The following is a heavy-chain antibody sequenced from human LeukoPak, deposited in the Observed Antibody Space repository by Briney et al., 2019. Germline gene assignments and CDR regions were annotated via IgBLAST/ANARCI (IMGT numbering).Heavy chain of an antibody. V-gene: IGHV4-59*08. D-gene: IGHD4-17*01. J-gene: IGHJ4*02. CDR3: ARQGGLRPEYYFDY. CDR1: GGSTSSYY. CDR2: IYYSGST. Sequence: SETLSLTCTVSGGSTSSYYWSWIRQPPGKGLEWIGYIYYSGSTNYNPSLKSRVTISVDTSKNQFSLKLSSVTAADTAVYYCARQGGLRPEYYFDYWGQGTLVTVSS.